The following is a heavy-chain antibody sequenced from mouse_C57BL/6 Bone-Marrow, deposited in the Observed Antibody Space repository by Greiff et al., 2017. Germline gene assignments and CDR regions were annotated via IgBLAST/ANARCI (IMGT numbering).Heavy chain of an antibody. Sequence: QVQLQQSGAELVKPGASVKMSCKASGYTFTSYWITWVKQRPGQGLEWIGDIYPGSGSTNYNEKFKSKATLTADTSSSTAYMQLSSLTSEDSAVYYCTRDYSPHFDYWGRGTTLTVSS. CDR3: TRDYSPHFDY. CDR1: GYTFTSYW. CDR2: IYPGSGST. D-gene: IGHD2-12*01. J-gene: IGHJ2*01. V-gene: IGHV1-55*01.